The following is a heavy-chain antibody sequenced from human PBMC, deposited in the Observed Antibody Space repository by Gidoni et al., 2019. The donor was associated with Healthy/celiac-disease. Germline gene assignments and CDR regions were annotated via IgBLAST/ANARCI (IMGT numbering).Heavy chain of an antibody. CDR3: ARDKYCSGGSCYYYFDY. Sequence: QVQLVQSGAAVKKPGASVKVSCKASGYTFTGYYMHWVRQAPGQGLEWMGWINPNSGGTNYAQKFQGWVTMTRDTSISTAYMELSRLRSDDTAVYYCARDKYCSGGSCYYYFDYWGQGTLVTVSS. J-gene: IGHJ4*02. D-gene: IGHD2-15*01. V-gene: IGHV1-2*04. CDR1: GYTFTGYY. CDR2: INPNSGGT.